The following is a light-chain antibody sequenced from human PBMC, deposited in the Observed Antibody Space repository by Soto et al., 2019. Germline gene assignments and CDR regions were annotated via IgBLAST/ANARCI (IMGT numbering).Light chain of an antibody. V-gene: IGKV4-1*01. J-gene: IGKJ3*01. CDR2: WAS. Sequence: DIVMTQSPDSLAVSLGERATINCKSSQSVLYSSNNKNYLAWYQQKPGQPPKLLIYWASTRESGVPDRFSGSGSVTDFTLTISSLQAEYVAVYYCQQDYSTLQTFCPGTKVDIK. CDR1: QSVLYSSNNKNY. CDR3: QQDYSTLQT.